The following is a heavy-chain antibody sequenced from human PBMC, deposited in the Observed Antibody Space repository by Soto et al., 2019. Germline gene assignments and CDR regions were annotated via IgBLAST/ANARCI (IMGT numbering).Heavy chain of an antibody. CDR1: GFTFSSYS. Sequence: VQLVESGGGLVQPGGSLRLSCAASGFTFSSYSMNWVRQAPGKGLEWVSYISSSSSTIYYADSVKGRFTISRDNAKNSLYLQMNSLRAEDTAVYYCARANYDFWSGYYSSGGWFDPWGQGTLVTVSS. J-gene: IGHJ5*02. CDR2: ISSSSSTI. D-gene: IGHD3-3*01. CDR3: ARANYDFWSGYYSSGGWFDP. V-gene: IGHV3-48*01.